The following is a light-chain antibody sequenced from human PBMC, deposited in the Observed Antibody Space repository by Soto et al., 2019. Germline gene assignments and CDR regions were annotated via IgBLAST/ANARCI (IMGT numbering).Light chain of an antibody. CDR2: GAS. CDR1: QSVSSN. CDR3: QQYNNWPRT. V-gene: IGKV3-15*01. J-gene: IGKJ1*01. Sequence: EIVMTQSPATLSVSPGERATLSCRASQSVSSNLAWYQQKPGQAPRLLIYGASTRATGIPARFSGSGSGTELTLTISSLQSEDFSVYDCQQYNNWPRTFGPGTKVEIK.